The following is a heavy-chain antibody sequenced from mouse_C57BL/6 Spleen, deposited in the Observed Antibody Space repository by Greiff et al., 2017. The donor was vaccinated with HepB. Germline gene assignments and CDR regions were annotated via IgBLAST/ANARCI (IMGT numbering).Heavy chain of an antibody. CDR1: GYTFTSYW. D-gene: IGHD4-1*01. CDR2: IDPSDSYT. CDR3: ARQLTGYAMDG. J-gene: IGHJ4*01. Sequence: QVQLKQPGAELVKPGASVKLSCKASGYTFTSYWMQWVKQRPGQGLEWIGEIDPSDSYTNYNQKFKGKATLTVDTSSSTAYMPLSSLTSEDPAVDYCARQLTGYAMDGWGQGTSVTVSS. V-gene: IGHV1-50*01.